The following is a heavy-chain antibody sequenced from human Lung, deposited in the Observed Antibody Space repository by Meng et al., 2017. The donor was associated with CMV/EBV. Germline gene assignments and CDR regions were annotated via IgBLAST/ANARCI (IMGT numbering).Heavy chain of an antibody. CDR1: GYTFTNYG. CDR2: INAYNGDT. Sequence: VQSGGEVKKHGASGQVSCKASGYTFTNYGITWVRQAPGQGLEWMGWINAYNGDTNYAQTLQGRVTMTTDTSTSTAYMELRSLRSDDTAVYYCARVEVGITSGDYWGQGTLVTVSS. CDR3: ARVEVGITSGDY. D-gene: IGHD1-26*01. V-gene: IGHV1-18*01. J-gene: IGHJ4*02.